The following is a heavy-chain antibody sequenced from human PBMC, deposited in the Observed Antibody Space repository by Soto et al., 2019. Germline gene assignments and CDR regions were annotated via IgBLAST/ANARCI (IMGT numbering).Heavy chain of an antibody. V-gene: IGHV3-23*01. Sequence: GGSLRLSCAASGFTFSSYAMSWVRQAPGKGLEWVSAISGSGGSTYYADSVKGRFTVSRDNSKNTMYLQMNSLRAEDTAVYYCAKNPDYGGFDYWGQGTLVTVSA. J-gene: IGHJ4*02. CDR2: ISGSGGST. D-gene: IGHD4-17*01. CDR3: AKNPDYGGFDY. CDR1: GFTFSSYA.